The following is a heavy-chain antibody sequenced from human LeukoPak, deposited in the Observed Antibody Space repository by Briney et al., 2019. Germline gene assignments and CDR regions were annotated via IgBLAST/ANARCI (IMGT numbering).Heavy chain of an antibody. CDR2: IIPIFGTA. CDR1: GGTFSSYA. CDR3: AGDSSGYYYVYHY. D-gene: IGHD3-22*01. Sequence: SVKDSCKASGGTFSSYAISWVRQAPGQGLEWMGGIIPIFGTANYAQKFQGRVTITADESTSTAYMELSSLRSEDTAVYYCAGDSSGYYYVYHYWGQGTLVTVSS. V-gene: IGHV1-69*13. J-gene: IGHJ4*02.